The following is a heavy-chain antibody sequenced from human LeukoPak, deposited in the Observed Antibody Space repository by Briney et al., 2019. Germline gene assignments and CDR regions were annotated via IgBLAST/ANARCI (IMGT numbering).Heavy chain of an antibody. V-gene: IGHV1-46*01. Sequence: ASVKVSCKASGYTFTSYYMHWVRQAPGQGHEWMGIINPSGGSTSYAQKFQGRVTMTRNTSTSTVYVELSSLRSEDTAVYYCAREALSHHPELNSGSYYFDYWGQGTLVTVSS. J-gene: IGHJ4*02. CDR2: INPSGGST. D-gene: IGHD1-26*01. CDR1: GYTFTSYY. CDR3: AREALSHHPELNSGSYYFDY.